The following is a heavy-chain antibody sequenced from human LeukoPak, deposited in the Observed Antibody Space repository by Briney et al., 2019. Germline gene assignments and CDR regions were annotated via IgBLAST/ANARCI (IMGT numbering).Heavy chain of an antibody. V-gene: IGHV4-34*01. Sequence: KASETLSLTCAVYGGSLSDNSWTWIRQPPGKGLEWIGEINFVGSTNYNPSLKSRVTISVDTSKNQFSLRLNSMTAADTAVYYCARRSQFRSGFYENYSYYYFMDVWAKGTTVTISS. CDR1: GGSLSDNS. CDR3: ARRSQFRSGFYENYSYYYFMDV. D-gene: IGHD6-19*01. CDR2: INFVGST. J-gene: IGHJ6*03.